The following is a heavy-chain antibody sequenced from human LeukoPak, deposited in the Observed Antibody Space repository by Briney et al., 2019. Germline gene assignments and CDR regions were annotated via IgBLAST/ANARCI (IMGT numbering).Heavy chain of an antibody. CDR3: ARGKAREYSSSSMNY. CDR1: GGTFSSYA. V-gene: IGHV1-69*13. Sequence: SVKVSCKASGGTFSSYAISWVRQAPGQGLEWMGGIIPIFGTANYAQKFQGRVTITADESTSTAYMELSSLRSEDTAVYYCARGKAREYSSSSMNYWGQGTLVTVSS. J-gene: IGHJ4*02. CDR2: IIPIFGTA. D-gene: IGHD6-6*01.